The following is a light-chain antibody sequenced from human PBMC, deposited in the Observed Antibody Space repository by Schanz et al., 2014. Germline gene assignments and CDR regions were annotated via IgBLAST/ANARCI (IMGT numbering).Light chain of an antibody. J-gene: IGLJ3*02. V-gene: IGLV8-61*01. CDR1: SGSVSTTYY. CDR3: VLYMGSGISV. Sequence: QTVVTQEPSFSVSPGGTVRLTCGLSSGSVSTTYYPSWYQQTPGQAPRTLIYSTNIRSSGVPDRFSGSILGNKAALTITGALADDESDYYCVLYMGSGISVFGGGTKLTVL. CDR2: STN.